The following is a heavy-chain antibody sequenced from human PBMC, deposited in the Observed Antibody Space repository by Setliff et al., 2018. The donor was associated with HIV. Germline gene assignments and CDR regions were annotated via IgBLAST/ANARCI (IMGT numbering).Heavy chain of an antibody. CDR1: GDYISSGGYY. D-gene: IGHD3-3*01. V-gene: IGHV4-31*03. Sequence: PSETLSLTCTVSGDYISSGGYYWSWIRQHPGKGLEWIGYIYYSGSTYYNPSLQSRVTISVDTSKNHFSLKLSSLTAADTAVYYCARGGLGVVTSFDSWGPGTLVTVSS. CDR2: IYYSGST. CDR3: ARGGLGVVTSFDS. J-gene: IGHJ4*02.